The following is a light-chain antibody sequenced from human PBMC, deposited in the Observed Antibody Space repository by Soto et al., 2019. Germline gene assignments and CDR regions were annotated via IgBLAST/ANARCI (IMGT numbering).Light chain of an antibody. Sequence: QSALTQPASVSGSPGQSITISCTGTSSDVGSYNLVSWYQQHPGKAPKLMIYEVSKRLSGVPDRFSGSKSGNTASLTVSGLQAEDEADYYCSSYAGNKNVFGTGTKVTVL. CDR3: SSYAGNKNV. CDR2: EVS. CDR1: SSDVGSYNL. J-gene: IGLJ1*01. V-gene: IGLV2-8*01.